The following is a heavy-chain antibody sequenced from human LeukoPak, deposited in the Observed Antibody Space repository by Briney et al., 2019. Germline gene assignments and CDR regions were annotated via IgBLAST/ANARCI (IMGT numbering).Heavy chain of an antibody. V-gene: IGHV3-66*04. Sequence: PGGSLRLSCAASGFNFSSYAMSWVRQAPGKGLEWVSVIYSGGSTYYAGSVKGRFTVSRDNSKNTLYLQMNSLRAEDTAVYYCARHFGELLYCYFDYWGQGTLVTVSS. D-gene: IGHD3-10*01. CDR3: ARHFGELLYCYFDY. CDR2: IYSGGST. J-gene: IGHJ4*02. CDR1: GFNFSSYA.